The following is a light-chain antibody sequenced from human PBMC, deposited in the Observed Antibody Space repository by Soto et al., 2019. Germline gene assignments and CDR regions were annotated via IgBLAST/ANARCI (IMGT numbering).Light chain of an antibody. CDR3: QQYNNWPPRGT. V-gene: IGKV3-15*01. Sequence: EIVMTQSPATLSVSPGERATLSCRASQSVSSNLAWYQQIPCQAPRLLIYGASTRATGIPARFSGSGSGTDFPHTISSLQSEDFAVYYCQQYNNWPPRGTFGQGTKVEIK. J-gene: IGKJ1*01. CDR2: GAS. CDR1: QSVSSN.